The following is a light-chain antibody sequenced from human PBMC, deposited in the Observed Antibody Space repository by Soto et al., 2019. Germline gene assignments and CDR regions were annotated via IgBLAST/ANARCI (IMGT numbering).Light chain of an antibody. CDR2: GAS. CDR3: QQYASSPLFT. CDR1: QSVSSSY. V-gene: IGKV3-20*01. Sequence: EIVLTQSPGTLSLSPGERATLSCRASQSVSSSYLAWYQQKPGQAPRLLIYGASSRATGIPDRFSGSGSGTDFTLTISRLEPEDFAVYYCQQYASSPLFTFGPGTIVDIK. J-gene: IGKJ3*01.